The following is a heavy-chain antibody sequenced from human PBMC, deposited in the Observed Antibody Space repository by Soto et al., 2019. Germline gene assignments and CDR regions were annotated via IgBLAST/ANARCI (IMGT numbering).Heavy chain of an antibody. Sequence: GGSLRLSCAASGFTFSSYGMHWVRQAPGKGLEWVAVIWYDGSNKYYAGSVKGRFTISRDNSKNTLYLQMNSLRSEDTAVYYCARGYYYDSSGEVGAFDIWGQGTMVTVSS. D-gene: IGHD3-22*01. CDR2: IWYDGSNK. V-gene: IGHV3-33*01. CDR3: ARGYYYDSSGEVGAFDI. J-gene: IGHJ3*02. CDR1: GFTFSSYG.